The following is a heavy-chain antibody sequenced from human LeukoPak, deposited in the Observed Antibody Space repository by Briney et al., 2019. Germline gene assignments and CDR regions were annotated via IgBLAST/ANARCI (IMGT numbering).Heavy chain of an antibody. CDR1: GFTVSSNY. Sequence: GGSLRLSCAASGFTVSSNYISWVRQAPGKGLEWVSAIYSGGSTYYADSVKGRFTISRDNSKNTLYLQMNSLRAEDTAVYYCARDLRVPAAMPLHYYYGMDVWRQGTTVTVSS. J-gene: IGHJ6*02. V-gene: IGHV3-53*01. CDR2: IYSGGST. D-gene: IGHD2-2*01. CDR3: ARDLRVPAAMPLHYYYGMDV.